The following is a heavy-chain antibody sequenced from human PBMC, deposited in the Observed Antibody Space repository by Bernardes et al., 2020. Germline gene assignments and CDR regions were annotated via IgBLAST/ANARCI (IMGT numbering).Heavy chain of an antibody. CDR2: ISYDGSNK. J-gene: IGHJ6*02. Sequence: GGSLRLSCAASGFTFSSYAMHWVRQAPGKGLEWVAVISYDGSNKYYADSVKGRFTISRDNSKNTLYLQMNSLRAEDTAVYYCARDLRVVTTLYYYGMDVWGQGTTVTVSS. V-gene: IGHV3-30-3*01. CDR3: ARDLRVVTTLYYYGMDV. CDR1: GFTFSSYA. D-gene: IGHD2-21*02.